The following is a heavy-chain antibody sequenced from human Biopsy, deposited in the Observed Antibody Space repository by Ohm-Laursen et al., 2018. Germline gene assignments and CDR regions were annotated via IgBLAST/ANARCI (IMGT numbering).Heavy chain of an antibody. CDR1: GGPSTNYA. Sequence: SVKVSCKASGGPSTNYAFSWVRQAPGQGLEWVGRIVPILGHLNYAQRFQGRVSITADKSTSYVYMELSRLTSGDTAVYYCAADADGYYTEFDYWGPGALVTVSS. CDR3: AADADGYYTEFDY. J-gene: IGHJ4*02. V-gene: IGHV1-69*04. CDR2: IVPILGHL. D-gene: IGHD3-3*01.